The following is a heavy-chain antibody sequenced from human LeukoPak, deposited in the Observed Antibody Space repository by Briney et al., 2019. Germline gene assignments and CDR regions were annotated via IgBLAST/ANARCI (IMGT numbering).Heavy chain of an antibody. D-gene: IGHD5-18*01. V-gene: IGHV3-48*03. CDR2: ISSSGSTI. CDR1: GFTFSSYE. CDR3: ARDLGDTAMINPPDY. Sequence: GGSLRLSCAASGFTFSSYEMNWVRQAPGEGLEWVSYISSSGSTIYYADSVKGRFTISRDNAKNSLYLQMNSLRAEDTAVYYCARDLGDTAMINPPDYWGQGTLVTVSS. J-gene: IGHJ4*02.